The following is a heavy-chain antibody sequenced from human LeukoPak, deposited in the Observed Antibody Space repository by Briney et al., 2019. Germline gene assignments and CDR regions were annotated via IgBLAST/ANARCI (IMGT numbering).Heavy chain of an antibody. J-gene: IGHJ4*02. CDR3: ARESETYRAGTFDY. Sequence: ASVKVSCKASGYTFTSYAMHWVRQAPGQRLEWMGWINAGNGNTKYSQEFQGRVTITRDTSASTAYMELSSLRSEDMAVYYCARESETYRAGTFDYWGQGTLVTVSS. CDR1: GYTFTSYA. V-gene: IGHV1-3*03. CDR2: INAGNGNT. D-gene: IGHD6-13*01.